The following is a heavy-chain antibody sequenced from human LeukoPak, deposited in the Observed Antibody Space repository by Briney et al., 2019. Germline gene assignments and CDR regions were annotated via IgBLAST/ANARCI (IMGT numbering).Heavy chain of an antibody. D-gene: IGHD2-2*02. Sequence: SETLSLTCTVSGGSISSGGYYWSWIRQHPGKGLEWIGEINHSGSTNYNPSLKSRVTISVDTSKNQFSLKLSSVTAADTAVYYCARGAGYCSSTSCYSYFDYWGQGTLVTVSS. CDR3: ARGAGYCSSTSCYSYFDY. J-gene: IGHJ4*02. V-gene: IGHV4-39*07. CDR1: GGSISSGGYY. CDR2: INHSGST.